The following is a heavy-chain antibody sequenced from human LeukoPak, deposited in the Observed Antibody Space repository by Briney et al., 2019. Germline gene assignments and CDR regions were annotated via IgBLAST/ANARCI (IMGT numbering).Heavy chain of an antibody. CDR1: VLTFNCYV. CDR3: ATVMWYSSGWSDY. V-gene: IGHV3-23*01. J-gene: IGHJ4*02. Sequence: GGSLSLLCSACVLTFNCYVMPWVRHATGRGLEWVSLSSGSGDSTYYADSVKGRFTISRDNSKNTLYVQVNSLRPDDTAVYYCATVMWYSSGWSDYWGQGTLVTVSS. D-gene: IGHD6-19*01. CDR2: SSGSGDST.